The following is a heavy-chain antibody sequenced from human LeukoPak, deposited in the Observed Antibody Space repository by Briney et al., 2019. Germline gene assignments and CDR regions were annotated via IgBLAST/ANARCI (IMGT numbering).Heavy chain of an antibody. D-gene: IGHD6-13*01. CDR3: ARYGPEVTAAGTGFDP. Sequence: SETLSLTCTVSGGSISSYYWSWIRQPTGKGLQWIGYIYYSGCTNYNPSLKSRVTISVDTFKKHLVPKRRSLTAADTAVYYCARYGPEVTAAGTGFDPWGQGTLVTVSS. J-gene: IGHJ5*02. V-gene: IGHV4-59*01. CDR1: GGSISSYY. CDR2: IYYSGCT.